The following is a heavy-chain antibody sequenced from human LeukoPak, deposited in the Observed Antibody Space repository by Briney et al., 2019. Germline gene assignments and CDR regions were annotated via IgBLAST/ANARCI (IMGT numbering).Heavy chain of an antibody. V-gene: IGHV1-18*01. CDR1: GYTFTSYG. J-gene: IGHJ6*02. CDR3: AREGTDSSIAAAVQYYYYGMDV. D-gene: IGHD6-13*01. CDR2: ISAYNGNT. Sequence: ASVKVSCKASGYTFTSYGIRWVRQAPGQGLEWMGWISAYNGNTNYAQKLQGRVTMTTDTSTSTAYMELRSLRSDDTAVYYCAREGTDSSIAAAVQYYYYGMDVWGQGTTVTVSS.